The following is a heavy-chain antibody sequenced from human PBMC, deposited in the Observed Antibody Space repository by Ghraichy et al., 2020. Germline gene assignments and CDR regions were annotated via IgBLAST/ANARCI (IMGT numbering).Heavy chain of an antibody. D-gene: IGHD6-13*01. Sequence: SLRLSCAASGITFSSYAMSWVRQAPGKGLEWVSGISGSGGNTYFADSVKGRFTVSRDNSKNTLYMEMKSLRVQDKAVYYCSKDPDNSRNWYFDLWGRGTLVNVSS. CDR1: GITFSSYA. V-gene: IGHV3-23*01. CDR3: SKDPDNSRNWYFDL. CDR2: ISGSGGNT. J-gene: IGHJ2*01.